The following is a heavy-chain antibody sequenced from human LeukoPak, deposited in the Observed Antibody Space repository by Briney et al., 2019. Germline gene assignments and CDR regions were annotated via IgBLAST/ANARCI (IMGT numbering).Heavy chain of an antibody. J-gene: IGHJ5*02. CDR2: INPSGSST. CDR3: ARDNSVGDTAWWFDP. V-gene: IGHV1-46*01. D-gene: IGHD1-26*01. CDR1: GYTFTSYY. Sequence: ASVKVSCKASGYTFTSYYMYWVRQAPGQGLEWMGLINPSGSSTSYAQKFQGRLSLTRDMSTSTDYMELSSLRSEDTAVYYCARDNSVGDTAWWFDPWAREPWSPSPQ.